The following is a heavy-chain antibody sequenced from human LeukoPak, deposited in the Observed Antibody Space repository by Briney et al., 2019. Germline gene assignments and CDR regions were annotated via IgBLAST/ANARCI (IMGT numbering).Heavy chain of an antibody. J-gene: IGHJ4*02. CDR2: FDPEDGET. V-gene: IGHV1-24*01. Sequence: EASVKVSCKVSGYTLTELSMHWVRQAPGKGLEWMGGFDPEDGETIYAQKFQGRVTMTEDTSTDTAYMELSSLRSEDTAVYYCATPSSVVAATLFDYWGQGTLVTVSS. CDR1: GYTLTELS. D-gene: IGHD2-15*01. CDR3: ATPSSVVAATLFDY.